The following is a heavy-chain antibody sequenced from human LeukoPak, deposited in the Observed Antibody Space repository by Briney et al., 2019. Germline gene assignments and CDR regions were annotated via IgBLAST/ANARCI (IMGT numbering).Heavy chain of an antibody. J-gene: IGHJ4*02. CDR3: ARTTHGSSGYLLDY. CDR1: GFTFSSYS. Sequence: GGSLRLSCAASGFTFSSYSMSWVRQAPGKGLEWVSTISGGGGSTYYADSVKGRFTISRDNSKNTLYLQMNSLRAEDTAVYYCARTTHGSSGYLLDYWGQGTLVTVSS. V-gene: IGHV3-23*01. D-gene: IGHD3-22*01. CDR2: ISGGGGST.